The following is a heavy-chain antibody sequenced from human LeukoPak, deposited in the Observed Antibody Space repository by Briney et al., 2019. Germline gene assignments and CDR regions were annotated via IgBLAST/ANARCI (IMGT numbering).Heavy chain of an antibody. D-gene: IGHD3-10*01. CDR1: GFTFSSYW. CDR2: IKQDGSEK. CDR3: AKGRGFGESPFDY. J-gene: IGHJ4*02. V-gene: IGHV3-7*03. Sequence: GGSLRLSCAASGFTFSSYWMSWVRQAPGKGLEWVANIKQDGSEKYYVDSVKGRFTISRDSAKNSLYLQMNSLRAEDTALYYCAKGRGFGESPFDYWGQGTLVTVSS.